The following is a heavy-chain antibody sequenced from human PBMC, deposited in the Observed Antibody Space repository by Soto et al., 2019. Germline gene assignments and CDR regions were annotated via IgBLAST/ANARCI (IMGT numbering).Heavy chain of an antibody. CDR3: ARDPDSSGYYVFDY. CDR1: GFTLGSFA. V-gene: IGHV3-30-3*01. Sequence: GGSLRLSCAASGFTLGSFAMHWVRQAPGKGLEWVAAMSYDGGNNHYADSVRGRFTISRDNYKNTLYLQMNSLRAEDTAVYYCARDPDSSGYYVFDYWGRGTLVTVSS. J-gene: IGHJ4*02. CDR2: MSYDGGNN. D-gene: IGHD3-22*01.